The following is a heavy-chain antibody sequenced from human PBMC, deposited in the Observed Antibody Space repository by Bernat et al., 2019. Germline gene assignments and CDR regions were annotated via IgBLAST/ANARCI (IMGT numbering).Heavy chain of an antibody. D-gene: IGHD6-13*01. Sequence: QVQLVESGGGVVQPGRSLRLSCAASGFTFSSYGMHWVRQAPGKGLEWVAAIWYDGSNKYYADSVKGRFTISRDNSKNTLYLQMNSLRAEDTAVYYCARDSLDSSSWWINYGMDVWGQGTTVTVSS. V-gene: IGHV3-33*01. CDR3: ARDSLDSSSWWINYGMDV. J-gene: IGHJ6*02. CDR2: IWYDGSNK. CDR1: GFTFSSYG.